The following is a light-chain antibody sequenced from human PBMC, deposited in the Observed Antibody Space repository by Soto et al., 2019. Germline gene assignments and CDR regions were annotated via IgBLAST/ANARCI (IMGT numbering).Light chain of an antibody. V-gene: IGLV2-23*03. Sequence: QSALTQPASVSGSPGQSITISCTGTSSDVGIYNLVSWYQRHPGKAPNLMIYEGSKRPSGVSNRFSGSKSGNTASLTISGLQAEDEADYYCCSYAGSSTFVIFGGGTKLTVL. CDR3: CSYAGSSTFVI. CDR2: EGS. J-gene: IGLJ2*01. CDR1: SSDVGIYNL.